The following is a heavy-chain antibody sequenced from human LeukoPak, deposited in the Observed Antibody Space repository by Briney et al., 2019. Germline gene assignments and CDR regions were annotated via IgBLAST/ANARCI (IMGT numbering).Heavy chain of an antibody. CDR1: GGSISSGSYY. V-gene: IGHV4-61*02. CDR2: IYTSGST. D-gene: IGHD6-6*01. Sequence: PSETLSLTCTVSGGSISSGSYYWSWIRQPAGTGLEWIGRIYTSGSTNYNPSLKSRVTISVDTSKNQFSLKLSSVTAADTAVYYCARERVIAARPHFIYYYYMDVWGKGTTVTVSS. CDR3: ARERVIAARPHFIYYYYMDV. J-gene: IGHJ6*03.